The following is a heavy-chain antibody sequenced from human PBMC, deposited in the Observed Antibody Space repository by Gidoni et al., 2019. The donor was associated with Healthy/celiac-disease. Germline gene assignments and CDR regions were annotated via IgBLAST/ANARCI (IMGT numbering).Heavy chain of an antibody. Sequence: QVQLQQWGEGLLKPSEPLSLPCAVYVGSFGGSYWSWPRQPPGKGREWIGEINHRGSNNHNPSMKSRVTISVDTSKNQFSLKMSAVTAADTAVYYWARGLVTMVRGSPFDYWGQGTLVTVSS. D-gene: IGHD3-10*01. J-gene: IGHJ4*02. CDR1: VGSFGGSY. CDR2: INHRGSN. V-gene: IGHV4-34*01. CDR3: ARGLVTMVRGSPFDY.